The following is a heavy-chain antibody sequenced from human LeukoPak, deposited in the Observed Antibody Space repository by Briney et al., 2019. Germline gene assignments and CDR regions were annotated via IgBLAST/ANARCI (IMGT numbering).Heavy chain of an antibody. CDR2: IRYDGSNK. D-gene: IGHD1-26*01. CDR3: AKGGPRVGATHEPWFDP. Sequence: GGSLRLSCAASEFTFSSYGMHWVRQAPGKGLEWVAFIRYDGSNKYYADSVKGRFTISRDNSKNTLYQQMNSLRAEDTAVYYCAKGGPRVGATHEPWFDPWGQGTLVTVSS. J-gene: IGHJ5*02. V-gene: IGHV3-30*02. CDR1: EFTFSSYG.